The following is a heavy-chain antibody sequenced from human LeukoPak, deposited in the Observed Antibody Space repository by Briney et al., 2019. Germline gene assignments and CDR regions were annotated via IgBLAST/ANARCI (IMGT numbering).Heavy chain of an antibody. CDR1: GGTFSSYA. J-gene: IGHJ4*02. Sequence: SVKVSCKASGGTFSSYAISWVRRAPGQGLEWMGGIIPIFGTANYAQKFRGRVTITADESTSTAYMELSSLRSEDTAVYYCARNRLELLSSPWWDCWGQGTLVTVSS. CDR3: ARNRLELLSSPWWDC. D-gene: IGHD1-7*01. V-gene: IGHV1-69*13. CDR2: IIPIFGTA.